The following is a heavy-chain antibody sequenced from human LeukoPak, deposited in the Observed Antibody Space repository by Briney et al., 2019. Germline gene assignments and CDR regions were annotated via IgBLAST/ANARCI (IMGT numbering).Heavy chain of an antibody. D-gene: IGHD3-10*01. J-gene: IGHJ3*02. Sequence: GGSLRLSCAASGFTFSSYWMSWVRQAPGKGLEWVANIKQDGSEKYYVDSVKGRFTISRDNAKNSLYLQMNSLRAEDTAVYYCATEGKRGQWFGGFDIWGQGTMVAVSS. CDR3: ATEGKRGQWFGGFDI. CDR1: GFTFSSYW. V-gene: IGHV3-7*04. CDR2: IKQDGSEK.